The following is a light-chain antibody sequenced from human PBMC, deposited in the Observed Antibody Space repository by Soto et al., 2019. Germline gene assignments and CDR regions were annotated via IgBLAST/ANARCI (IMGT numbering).Light chain of an antibody. CDR1: SRDVGGYNY. J-gene: IGLJ1*01. Sequence: QSVLTQPASVSGSPGQSLTISCTGTSRDVGGYNYVSWYQQHPGKAPKLMIYDVSNRPSGVSNRFSGSKSGNTASLTISGLQAEDVAYCYCSSYKSNSTSFYVFRTRTKVTV. V-gene: IGLV2-14*01. CDR3: SSYKSNSTSFYV. CDR2: DVS.